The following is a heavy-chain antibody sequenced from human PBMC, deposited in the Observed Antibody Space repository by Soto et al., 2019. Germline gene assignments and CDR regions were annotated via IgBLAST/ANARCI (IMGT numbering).Heavy chain of an antibody. CDR1: GFAFSIYW. D-gene: IGHD3-10*01. CDR2: IKKDGSEE. J-gene: IGHJ4*02. V-gene: IGHV3-7*01. Sequence: LSWAASGFAFSIYWMSWVRQAPGKGLEWVANIKKDGSEEYYVDSVKGRFTISRDSAKNSLYLQMNSLRDEDTALYYCARATGGLYYFDHWGQGTLVTVSS. CDR3: ARATGGLYYFDH.